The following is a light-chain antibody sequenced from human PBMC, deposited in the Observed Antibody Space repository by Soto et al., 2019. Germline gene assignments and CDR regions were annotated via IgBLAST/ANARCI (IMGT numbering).Light chain of an antibody. CDR1: QSVSSN. CDR2: GAT. J-gene: IGKJ4*01. Sequence: EIVLTQSPATLSLSPVERATLSWRASQSVSSNLAWYQQKPGQAPRLLIYGATTRPIGIPARFSGSGSGTEFTLTISSLQSEDFAVYYCQQYNNWPRPLTFGGGTKVDIK. CDR3: QQYNNWPRPLT. V-gene: IGKV3-15*01.